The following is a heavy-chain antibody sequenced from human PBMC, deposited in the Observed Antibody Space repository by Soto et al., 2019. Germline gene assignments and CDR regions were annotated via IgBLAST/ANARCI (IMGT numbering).Heavy chain of an antibody. J-gene: IGHJ4*02. D-gene: IGHD3-10*01. Sequence: QVQLQESGPGLVKPSQTLSLTCTVSGGSISSGDYYWSWIRQPPGKGLEWIGYIYYSGSTYYNPSLQXRXTXSXXTSKNQLSLKLSSVTAADTAVYYCARAQGSGFLVSWGQGTLVTVSS. V-gene: IGHV4-30-4*01. CDR2: IYYSGST. CDR3: ARAQGSGFLVS. CDR1: GGSISSGDYY.